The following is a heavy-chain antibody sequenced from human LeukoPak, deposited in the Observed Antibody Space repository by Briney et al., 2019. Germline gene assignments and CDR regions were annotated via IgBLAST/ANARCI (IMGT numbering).Heavy chain of an antibody. CDR2: ISASDSST. J-gene: IGHJ4*02. CDR1: GFTFSNYA. Sequence: GGSLRLSCAASGFTFSNYAMTWVRQAPGKGLEWVSAISASDSSTYYVDSVKGRFTISRDLSKNTLYLQMNSLRAEDTAVYYCAKLTSGWFEDFWGQGTLVTVSS. V-gene: IGHV3-23*01. D-gene: IGHD6-19*01. CDR3: AKLTSGWFEDF.